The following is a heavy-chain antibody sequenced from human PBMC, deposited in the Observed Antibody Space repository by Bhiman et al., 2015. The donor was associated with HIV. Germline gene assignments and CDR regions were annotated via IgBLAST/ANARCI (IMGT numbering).Heavy chain of an antibody. CDR1: GFTFDDYA. D-gene: IGHD3-16*02. CDR2: ISWNSGSI. V-gene: IGHV3-9*01. Sequence: EVQLVESGGGLVQPGRSLRLSCAASGFTFDDYAMHWVRQAPGKGLEWVSGISWNSGSIGYADSVKGRFTISRDNAKNSLYLQMNSLRAEDTALYYCAKEYDYVWGSYRYSRGLDYWGQGTLVTVSS. J-gene: IGHJ4*02. CDR3: AKEYDYVWGSYRYSRGLDY.